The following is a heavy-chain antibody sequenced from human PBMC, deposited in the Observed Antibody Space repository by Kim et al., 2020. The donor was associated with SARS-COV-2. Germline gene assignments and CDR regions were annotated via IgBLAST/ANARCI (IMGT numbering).Heavy chain of an antibody. J-gene: IGHJ4*02. D-gene: IGHD1-1*01. V-gene: IGHV3-74*01. CDR2: GSST. CDR3: AGGWNDDY. Sequence: GSSTSYADSVKGRCTISRDNAKNTLYLQMNSLRAEDTAVYYCAGGWNDDYWGQGTLVTVSS.